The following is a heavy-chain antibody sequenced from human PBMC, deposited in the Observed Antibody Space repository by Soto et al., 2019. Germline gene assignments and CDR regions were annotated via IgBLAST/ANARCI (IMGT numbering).Heavy chain of an antibody. CDR2: ISAYNGNT. V-gene: IGHV1-18*04. J-gene: IGHJ6*02. CDR1: GYSLTSYG. Sequence: XPVKVSCEASGYSLTSYGINWVRQAPGQGLEWMGWISAYNGNTNYAQKLQGRVTMTTDTSTSTAYMELRSLRSDDTAVYYCAREFGLGSSYITDYYYDCGMDVWGQGTTVTGSS. CDR3: AREFGLGSSYITDYYYDCGMDV. D-gene: IGHD6-6*01.